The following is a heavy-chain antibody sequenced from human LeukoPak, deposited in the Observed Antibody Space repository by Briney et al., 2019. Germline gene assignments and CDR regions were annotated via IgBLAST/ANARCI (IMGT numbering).Heavy chain of an antibody. D-gene: IGHD3-10*01. V-gene: IGHV1-69*04. CDR2: INPILGIA. Sequence: SVKVSCKASGGTFSSYAISWVRPAPGQGLEWMGRINPILGIANYAQKFQGRVTITADKSTSTAYMELSSLRSEDTAVYYCASGSGSGSYYWSYWGQGTLVTVSS. CDR1: GGTFSSYA. J-gene: IGHJ4*02. CDR3: ASGSGSGSYYWSY.